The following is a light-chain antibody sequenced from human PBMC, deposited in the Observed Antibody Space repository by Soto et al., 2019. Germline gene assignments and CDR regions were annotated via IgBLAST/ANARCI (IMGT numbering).Light chain of an antibody. CDR2: DVS. V-gene: IGLV2-14*01. CDR1: SSDVCGYNY. J-gene: IGLJ2*01. CDR3: SSHASSSTLVV. Sequence: QSALTQPASVSGSPGQSITISCTGTSSDVCGYNYVSWYQQHPGKAPKLMIYDVSNRPSGVSNRFSGSKSGNTASLTISGFQAEDEADYFCSSHASSSTLVVFGGGTKLTVL.